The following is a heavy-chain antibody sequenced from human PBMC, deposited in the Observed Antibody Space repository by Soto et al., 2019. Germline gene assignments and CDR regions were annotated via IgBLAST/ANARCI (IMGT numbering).Heavy chain of an antibody. D-gene: IGHD5-18*01. V-gene: IGHV3-21*01. Sequence: EVQLVESGGGLVKPGGSLRLSCAASGFTFSSYSMNWVRQAPGKGLEWGSFIRSSGSYIYYADSVKGRFTISRDNAKNSLYLQMNSLRAEDTAVYYCARVYVDTAMVEDWYFDLWGRGTLVTVSS. CDR2: IRSSGSYI. J-gene: IGHJ2*01. CDR1: GFTFSSYS. CDR3: ARVYVDTAMVEDWYFDL.